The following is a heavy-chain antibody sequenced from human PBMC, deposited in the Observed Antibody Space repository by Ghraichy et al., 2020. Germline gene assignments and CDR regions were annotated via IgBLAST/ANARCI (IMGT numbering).Heavy chain of an antibody. CDR2: INHSGST. J-gene: IGHJ6*02. D-gene: IGHD6-13*01. V-gene: IGHV4-34*01. Sequence: SETLSLTCAVYGGSFSGYYWSWIRQPPGKGLEWIGEINHSGSTNYNPSLKSRVTISVDTSKNQFSLKLSSVTAADTAVYYCARLRTSSSFYYYYYGMDVWGQGTTVTVSS. CDR1: GGSFSGYY. CDR3: ARLRTSSSFYYYYYGMDV.